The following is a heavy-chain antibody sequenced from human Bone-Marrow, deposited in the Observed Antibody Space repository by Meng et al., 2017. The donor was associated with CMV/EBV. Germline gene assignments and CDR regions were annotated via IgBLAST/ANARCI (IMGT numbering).Heavy chain of an antibody. CDR2: ISSDGSNK. V-gene: IGHV3-30*18. Sequence: FSRYCMLWVRQAPGQELQWVAVISSDGSNKYYGDSVQGRFTISRDNSKNTLYLQMNSLRAEDTAVYYCAKDLTGGYCVGGGCRRLDPWGQGTLVTVSS. CDR1: FSRYC. D-gene: IGHD2-15*01. J-gene: IGHJ5*02. CDR3: AKDLTGGYCVGGGCRRLDP.